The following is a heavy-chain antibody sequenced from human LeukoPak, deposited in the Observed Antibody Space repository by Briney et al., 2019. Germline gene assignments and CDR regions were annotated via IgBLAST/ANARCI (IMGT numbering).Heavy chain of an antibody. V-gene: IGHV4-59*12. J-gene: IGHJ4*02. CDR2: IHYSGSP. D-gene: IGHD3-10*01. CDR1: GGSNY. Sequence: SETLSLTCTVSGGSNYWSWIRQPPGKGLEWIGYIHYSGSPNYNPSLKSRVTISIDTSKNQFSLKLSSVTAADTAVYYCARDSGGSGSYYLGYFDYWGQGTLVTVSS. CDR3: ARDSGGSGSYYLGYFDY.